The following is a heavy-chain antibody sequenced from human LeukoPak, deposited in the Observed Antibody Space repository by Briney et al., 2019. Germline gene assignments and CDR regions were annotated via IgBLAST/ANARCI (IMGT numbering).Heavy chain of an antibody. J-gene: IGHJ6*03. D-gene: IGHD1-26*01. Sequence: SQTLSLTWTVSGGSISSGSYYWSWIRQPAGKGLEWIGRIYTSGSTNYNPSLKSRVTISVDTSKNQFSLKLRYVTAADTAVYYCASYSGSYLYYYYYMDVWGKGTTVTVP. CDR3: ASYSGSYLYYYYYMDV. CDR1: GGSISSGSYY. CDR2: IYTSGST. V-gene: IGHV4-61*02.